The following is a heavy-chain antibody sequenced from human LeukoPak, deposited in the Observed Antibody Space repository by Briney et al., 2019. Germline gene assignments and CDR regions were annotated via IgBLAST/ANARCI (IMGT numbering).Heavy chain of an antibody. J-gene: IGHJ6*02. CDR2: IHYSGRP. CDR1: GGSISGHY. CDR3: ARFGVDYDMDV. V-gene: IGHV4-59*11. Sequence: KLSETLSLTCTVSGGSISGHYWTWIRQPPGKGLEWIGQIHYSGRPDYNPSLKSRVTISVDTSKNQLSLKVTSVTGADTAVYYCARFGVDYDMDVWGQGTTVTVSS. D-gene: IGHD3-16*01.